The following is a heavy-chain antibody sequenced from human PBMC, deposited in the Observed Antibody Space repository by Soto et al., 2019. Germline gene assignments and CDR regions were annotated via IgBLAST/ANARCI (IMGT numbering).Heavy chain of an antibody. CDR2: IIPIFGTA. J-gene: IGHJ4*02. D-gene: IGHD5-18*01. CDR1: GCTFSSYA. Sequence: QVQLVQSGAEVKKPGSSVKVSCKASGCTFSSYAISWVRQAPGQGLEWMGGIIPIFGTANYAQKFQGRVTITADKSTSTGYMELSRLRSEATAVYYCARGQPYTAMEYGSFDYWGQGTLVTVSS. CDR3: ARGQPYTAMEYGSFDY. V-gene: IGHV1-69*06.